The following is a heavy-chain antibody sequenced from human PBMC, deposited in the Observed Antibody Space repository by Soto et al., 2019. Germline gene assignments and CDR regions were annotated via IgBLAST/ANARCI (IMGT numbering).Heavy chain of an antibody. Sequence: QVQLVQSGAGVKKPGASVKVSCKASGYTFTRYDINWVRQATGQGLEWMGCMNPNSGNTGYVQKFQGRVTMTRNTSIRTAYMELSSLRSEDTAVYYCARRVRKWGFDPWGQGTLVTVSS. V-gene: IGHV1-8*01. CDR3: ARRVRKWGFDP. J-gene: IGHJ5*02. CDR1: GYTFTRYD. D-gene: IGHD2-21*01. CDR2: MNPNSGNT.